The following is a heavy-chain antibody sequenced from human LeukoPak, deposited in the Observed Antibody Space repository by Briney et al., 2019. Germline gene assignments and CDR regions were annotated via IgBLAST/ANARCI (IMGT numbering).Heavy chain of an antibody. V-gene: IGHV4-34*01. D-gene: IGHD2-15*01. CDR2: INHSGST. CDR1: GGSFSGYY. J-gene: IGHJ6*02. Sequence: SETLSLTCAVYGGSFSGYYWSWIRQPPGKGLEWIGEINHSGSTNYNPSLKSRVTISVDTSKNQFSLKLSSVTTADTAVYYCARGLSGCSGGSCLYYSYGMDVWGQGTTVTVSS. CDR3: ARGLSGCSGGSCLYYSYGMDV.